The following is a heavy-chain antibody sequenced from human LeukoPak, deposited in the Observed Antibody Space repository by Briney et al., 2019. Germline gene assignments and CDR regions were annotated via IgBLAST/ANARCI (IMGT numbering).Heavy chain of an antibody. CDR3: ASHSEAQWLQSDSAEYFQH. D-gene: IGHD5-24*01. J-gene: IGHJ1*01. V-gene: IGHV4-61*02. CDR2: IYTSGST. CDR1: GGSISSGSYY. Sequence: PSETLSLTCTVSGGSISSGSYYWSWIRQPAGKGLEWIGRIYTSGSTNYNPSLKSRVTISVDTSKNQFSLKLSSVTAADTAVYYCASHSEAQWLQSDSAEYFQHWGQGTLVTVSS.